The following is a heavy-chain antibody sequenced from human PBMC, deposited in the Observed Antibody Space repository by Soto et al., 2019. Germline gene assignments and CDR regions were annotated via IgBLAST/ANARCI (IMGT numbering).Heavy chain of an antibody. V-gene: IGHV1-2*02. CDR2: INPKSGGT. J-gene: IGHJ3*02. CDR1: GYMFTGYY. Sequence: ASVKVSCKASGYMFTGYYIHWVRQAPGQGLEWMGWINPKSGGTKYAEKFQGRVSMTGDTYTTTAYLELSSLTSDDTAVYYCATDRVAFDMWGQGTKVTVSS. D-gene: IGHD3-22*01. CDR3: ATDRVAFDM.